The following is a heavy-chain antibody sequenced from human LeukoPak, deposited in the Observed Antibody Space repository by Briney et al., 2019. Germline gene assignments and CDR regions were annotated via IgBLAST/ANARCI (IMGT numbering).Heavy chain of an antibody. V-gene: IGHV3-30-3*01. Sequence: GGSLRLSCAASGFTFSSYAMHWVRQAPGEGLEWVAVISYDGSNKYYADSVKGRFTISRDNPKNTLYLQMNSLRAEDTAVYYCARGPGGFYGDHNYFDYWGQGTLVTVSS. CDR1: GFTFSSYA. CDR2: ISYDGSNK. D-gene: IGHD4-17*01. J-gene: IGHJ4*02. CDR3: ARGPGGFYGDHNYFDY.